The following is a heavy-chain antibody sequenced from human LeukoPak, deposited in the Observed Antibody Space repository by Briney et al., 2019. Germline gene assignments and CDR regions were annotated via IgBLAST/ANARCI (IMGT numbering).Heavy chain of an antibody. CDR2: IYYSGST. CDR1: GGSISSGGYY. Sequence: TLSLTCTVSGGSISSGGYYWSWIRQHPGKGLEWIGYIYYSGSTYYNPSLKSRVTISVDTSKNQFSLKLSSVTAADTAVYYCARDRYTVVSWYFDLWGRGTLVTVSS. CDR3: ARDRYTVVSWYFDL. D-gene: IGHD4-23*01. J-gene: IGHJ2*01. V-gene: IGHV4-31*03.